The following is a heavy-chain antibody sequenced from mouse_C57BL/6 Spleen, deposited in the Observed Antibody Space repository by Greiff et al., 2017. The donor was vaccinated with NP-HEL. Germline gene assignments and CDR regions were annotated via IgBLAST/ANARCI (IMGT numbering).Heavy chain of an antibody. CDR3: ARAFHYYGSSYAMDY. J-gene: IGHJ4*01. D-gene: IGHD1-1*01. CDR1: GYTFTTYP. V-gene: IGHV1-47*01. Sequence: QVQLKESGAELVKPGASVKMSCKASGYTFTTYPIEWMKQNHGKSLEWIGNFHPYNDDTKYNEKFKGKATLTVEKSSSTVYLELSRLTSDDSAVYYCARAFHYYGSSYAMDYWGQGTSVTVSS. CDR2: FHPYNDDT.